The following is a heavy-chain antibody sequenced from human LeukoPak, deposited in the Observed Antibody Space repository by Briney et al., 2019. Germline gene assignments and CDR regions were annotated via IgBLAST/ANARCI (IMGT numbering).Heavy chain of an antibody. CDR1: GFTLSSSA. CDR2: ISHDGDRQ. V-gene: IGHV3-30-3*01. D-gene: IGHD3/OR15-3a*01. Sequence: GGSLRLSCAASGFTLSSSAMHWVRQAPGKGLEWVAVISHDGDRQYYTGSVKGRFTISRDISKSTLYLQLNSLRAEDTAVYYCARDRGKGTYLDSWGQGTLVTVSS. CDR3: ARDRGKGTYLDS. J-gene: IGHJ4*02.